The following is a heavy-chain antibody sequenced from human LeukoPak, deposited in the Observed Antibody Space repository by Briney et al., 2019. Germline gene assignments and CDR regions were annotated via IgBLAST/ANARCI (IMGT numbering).Heavy chain of an antibody. CDR3: ARDEATVTTSLSPHFDY. CDR2: ISSSSSYI. CDR1: VFTFSSYS. V-gene: IGHV3-21*01. Sequence: SGGSLRLSCAASVFTFSSYSMNWVRQAPGKGLEWVSSISSSSSYIYYADSVKGRFTISRDNAKNSLYLQMNSLRAEDTAVYYCARDEATVTTSLSPHFDYWGQGTLVTVSS. D-gene: IGHD4-17*01. J-gene: IGHJ4*02.